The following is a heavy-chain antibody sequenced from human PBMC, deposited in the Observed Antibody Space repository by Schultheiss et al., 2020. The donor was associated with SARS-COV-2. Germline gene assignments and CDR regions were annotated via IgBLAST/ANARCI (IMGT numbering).Heavy chain of an antibody. CDR1: GYSFTNYW. CDR2: IDPSDSQT. V-gene: IGHV5-10-1*01. J-gene: IGHJ4*02. Sequence: GGSLRLSCQGSGYSFTNYWITWVRQMPGKGLEWMGNIDPSDSQTNYSTSFQGHVTISADKSISTAYLQWTSLKASDTAIYYCTRRQAPTDYWGQGTPVTVSS. CDR3: TRRQAPTDY.